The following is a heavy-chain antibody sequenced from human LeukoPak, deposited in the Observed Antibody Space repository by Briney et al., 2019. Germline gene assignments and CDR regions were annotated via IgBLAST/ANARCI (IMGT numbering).Heavy chain of an antibody. CDR1: GFTFRSYG. CDR3: AKDPGYDILTGYFDY. J-gene: IGHJ4*02. Sequence: GGSLRLSCAASGFTFRSYGMHWVRQAPGKGPEWVAFIRYDGNNKYSADSVKGRFTISRDNSKNTLYLQMNSLRAEDTAFYYCAKDPGYDILTGYFDYWGQGTLVTVSS. D-gene: IGHD3-9*01. V-gene: IGHV3-30*02. CDR2: IRYDGNNK.